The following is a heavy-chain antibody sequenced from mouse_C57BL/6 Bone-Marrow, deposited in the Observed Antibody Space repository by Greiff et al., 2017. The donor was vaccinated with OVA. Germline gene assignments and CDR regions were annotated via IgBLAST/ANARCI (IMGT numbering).Heavy chain of an antibody. CDR2: IDPATGGT. Sequence: VQLKQSGAELVMPGASVTLSCKASGYTFTDYEMHWVKRPPVHGLEWIGAIDPATGGTAYNPKFKGKATLTADKSSSTAYMELSSLTSEDSAVYYCARKYDSYYGDYWGQGTTVTVSS. J-gene: IGHJ2*01. CDR1: GYTFTDYE. V-gene: IGHV1-15*01. CDR3: ARKYDSYYGDY. D-gene: IGHD2-3*01.